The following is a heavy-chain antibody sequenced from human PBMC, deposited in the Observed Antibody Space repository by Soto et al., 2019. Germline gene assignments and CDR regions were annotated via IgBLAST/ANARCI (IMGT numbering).Heavy chain of an antibody. CDR2: IIPIFGTE. CDR3: ARDRIAGSKYYYGMDV. D-gene: IGHD6-13*01. V-gene: IGHV1-69*01. Sequence: QVQLVQSGAEVKKPGSSVRVSCKASGGTFSSYAISWVRQAPGHGLEWMGGIIPIFGTENYAQKFQGRVTITADESTSTAYRELSSLRSEDTAVYYCARDRIAGSKYYYGMDVWGQGTTVTVSS. CDR1: GGTFSSYA. J-gene: IGHJ6*02.